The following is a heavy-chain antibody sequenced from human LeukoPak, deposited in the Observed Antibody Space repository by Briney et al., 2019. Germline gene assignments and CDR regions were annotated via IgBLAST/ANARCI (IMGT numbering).Heavy chain of an antibody. CDR1: GFTFSSYS. V-gene: IGHV3-21*04. J-gene: IGHJ4*02. Sequence: GGSLRLSCAASGFTFSSYSMNWVRQAPGKGLEWVSSISSSSSYIYCADSVKGRFTISRDNSKNTLYLQMHSLRAEDTAVYYCARQNIVGSFDYWGQGTLVTVSS. D-gene: IGHD1-26*01. CDR2: ISSSSSYI. CDR3: ARQNIVGSFDY.